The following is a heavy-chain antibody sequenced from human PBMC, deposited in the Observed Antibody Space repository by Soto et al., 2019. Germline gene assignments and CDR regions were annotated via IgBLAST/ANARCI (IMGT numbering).Heavy chain of an antibody. J-gene: IGHJ5*02. D-gene: IGHD3-16*01. CDR3: VRIRYQLPSSVLWLDP. CDR2: INHVGGT. Sequence: ASETLSLTCAVYGGFLSESYWTWIRQPPGKGLEWIGEINHVGGTNYNPSLKSRVIMSVDTSQNQFSLRLISVTAADTAMYFCVRIRYQLPSSVLWLDPWGQGTPVTVSS. CDR1: GGFLSESY. V-gene: IGHV4-34*01.